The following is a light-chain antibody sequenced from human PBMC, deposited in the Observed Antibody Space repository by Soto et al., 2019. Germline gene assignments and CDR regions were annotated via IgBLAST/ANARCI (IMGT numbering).Light chain of an antibody. J-gene: IGLJ1*01. CDR2: EVT. Sequence: SVLTQAPSVSGSPGQAVTISCTGTSSDVGSYNRVSWYQQPPGTAPKLMIYEVTNRPSGVPDRFSGSKSGNTASLTISGLQAEDEADYYCSSYTSSSTYVFGTGTKVTVL. V-gene: IGLV2-18*02. CDR1: SSDVGSYNR. CDR3: SSYTSSSTYV.